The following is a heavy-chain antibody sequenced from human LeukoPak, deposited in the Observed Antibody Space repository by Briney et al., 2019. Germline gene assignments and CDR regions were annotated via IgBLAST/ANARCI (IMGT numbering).Heavy chain of an antibody. V-gene: IGHV4-39*01. Sequence: SETLSLTCTVSGGSISSSSAYWAWIRQPPGKGLEWIGSIYYSKNTYYNPSLKSRVTISADTSKNQFSLTLGSVSATDTAVYYCVSPRGFSYGYFDYWGQGTLGTVSS. CDR2: IYYSKNT. CDR3: VSPRGFSYGYFDY. J-gene: IGHJ4*02. D-gene: IGHD5-18*01. CDR1: GGSISSSSAY.